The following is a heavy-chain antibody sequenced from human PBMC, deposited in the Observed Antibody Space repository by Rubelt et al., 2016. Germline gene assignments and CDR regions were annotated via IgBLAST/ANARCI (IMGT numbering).Heavy chain of an antibody. J-gene: IGHJ4*02. CDR1: GFTFSSYA. CDR3: AKGPGGATFDS. Sequence: EVQLVESGGGLVKPGGSLRLSCAASGFTFSSYAMSWVRQAPGEGLECVSLIGTSGGSTYYADSVKGRFTISRDNSKNTLYLQMNRLGADDTAVYYCAKGPGGATFDSWGQGTLVTVSS. CDR2: IGTSGGST. D-gene: IGHD1-26*01. V-gene: IGHV3-23*04.